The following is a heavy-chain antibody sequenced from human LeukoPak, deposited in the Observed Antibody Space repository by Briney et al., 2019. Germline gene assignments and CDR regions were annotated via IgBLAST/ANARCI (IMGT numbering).Heavy chain of an antibody. V-gene: IGHV3-7*01. CDR1: GFTFSKYW. Sequence: PGGSLRLSCEVSGFTFSKYWMRWVRQAPGKGLEWVASIGKDGSEKRCVDSVEGRFTISRDNAKNSVYLQMTSLGAEDTAVYYCATYTQHFGAPGTDYWGQGTLVTVSS. CDR3: ATYTQHFGAPGTDY. D-gene: IGHD3-10*01. J-gene: IGHJ4*02. CDR2: IGKDGSEK.